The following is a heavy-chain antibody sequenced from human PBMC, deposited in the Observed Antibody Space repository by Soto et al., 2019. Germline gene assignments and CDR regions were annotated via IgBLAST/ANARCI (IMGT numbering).Heavy chain of an antibody. CDR1: GASISSSDYY. CDR2: IYYSGRT. Sequence: QVQLQESGPGLVKPSETLSLTCSVSGASISSSDYYWGWIRQPPGEGLEWIGSIYYSGRTNYNPSLNRRVTISLDTSKNQFSLKLSSVTAADTAVYYCARQEGYTAGCQGYWGQGTLVTVSS. V-gene: IGHV4-39*01. CDR3: ARQEGYTAGCQGY. D-gene: IGHD5-18*01. J-gene: IGHJ4*02.